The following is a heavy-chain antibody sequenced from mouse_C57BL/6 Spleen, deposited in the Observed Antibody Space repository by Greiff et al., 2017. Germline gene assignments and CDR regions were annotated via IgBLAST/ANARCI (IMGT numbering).Heavy chain of an antibody. Sequence: QVQLQQPGAELVKPGASVKLSCKASGYTFTSYWMQWVKQRPGQGLEWIGEIDPSDSYTNYNQKFKGKATLTVDTSSSTAYMQLSSLTSEDSAVYYCARFDYSNYEFDYWGKGTTLTVSS. D-gene: IGHD2-5*01. CDR1: GYTFTSYW. J-gene: IGHJ2*01. CDR3: ARFDYSNYEFDY. CDR2: IDPSDSYT. V-gene: IGHV1-50*01.